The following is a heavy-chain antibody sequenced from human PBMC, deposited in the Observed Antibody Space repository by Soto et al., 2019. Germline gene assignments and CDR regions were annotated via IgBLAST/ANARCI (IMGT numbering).Heavy chain of an antibody. V-gene: IGHV3-48*01. CDR2: ISSSSSTI. CDR1: GFTFSSYS. J-gene: IGHJ4*02. CDR3: ARDLNLRSFDY. Sequence: EVQLVESGGGLVQPGGSLRLSCAASGFTSGFTFSSYSMNWVRQAPGKGLEWVSYISSSSSTIYYADSVKGRFTISRDKAKNSLYLQMNSLRAEDTAVYYCARDLNLRSFDYWGQGTLVTVSS.